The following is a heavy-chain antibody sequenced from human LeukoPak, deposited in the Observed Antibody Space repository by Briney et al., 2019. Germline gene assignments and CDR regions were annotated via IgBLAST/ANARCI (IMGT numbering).Heavy chain of an antibody. CDR1: GYTFTSYY. J-gene: IGHJ4*02. Sequence: GASVKVSCKASGYTFTSYYMHWVRQAPGQGLEWMGIINPSGGSTSYAQKFQGRVTMTRDMSTSTVYMELSSLRSEDTAVYYCARELLTYYYDSSGYQYYFDYWGQGTLVTVSS. CDR2: INPSGGST. D-gene: IGHD3-22*01. V-gene: IGHV1-46*01. CDR3: ARELLTYYYDSSGYQYYFDY.